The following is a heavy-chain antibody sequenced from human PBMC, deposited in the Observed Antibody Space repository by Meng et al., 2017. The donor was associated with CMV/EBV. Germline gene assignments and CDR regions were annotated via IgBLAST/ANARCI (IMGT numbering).Heavy chain of an antibody. CDR3: ATGYSPEWYYYGMDV. CDR1: GGTFSSYA. V-gene: IGHV1-69*10. CDR2: IIPILGIA. D-gene: IGHD5-18*01. Sequence: SVKDSCKASGGTFSSYAISWVRQAPGQGLEWMGGIIPILGIANYAQKFQGRVTITADKSTSTAYMELSSLRSEDTAAYYCATGYSPEWYYYGMDVWGQGTTVTVSS. J-gene: IGHJ6*02.